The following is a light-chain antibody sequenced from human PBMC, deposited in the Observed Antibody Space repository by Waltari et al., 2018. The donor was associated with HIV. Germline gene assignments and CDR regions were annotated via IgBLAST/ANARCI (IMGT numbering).Light chain of an antibody. CDR1: TSNIGSNY. V-gene: IGLV1-47*01. CDR3: AAWDDTLSGQGV. Sequence: QSVLTQPPSVSGTPGQRVTISCSGSTSNIGSNYVYWYQQLPETAPKLLIYRDNQRPSWVPDRFSCSKSGTSASLAINGLRSEDEADYYCAAWDDTLSGQGVFGGGTKLTVL. CDR2: RDN. J-gene: IGLJ2*01.